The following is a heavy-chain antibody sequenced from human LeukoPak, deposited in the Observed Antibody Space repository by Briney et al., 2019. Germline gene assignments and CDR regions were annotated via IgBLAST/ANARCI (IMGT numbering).Heavy chain of an antibody. V-gene: IGHV3-48*04. Sequence: PGGSLRLSCAASGFTFSSYSMNWVRQAPGKGLEWVSYISSSGSAMHYVDSVKGRFTISRDNAKNSLHLQMNSLRAEDTAVYYCARLDTGWYNFDYWGQGTLVTVSS. J-gene: IGHJ4*02. CDR2: ISSSGSAM. CDR3: ARLDTGWYNFDY. D-gene: IGHD6-19*01. CDR1: GFTFSSYS.